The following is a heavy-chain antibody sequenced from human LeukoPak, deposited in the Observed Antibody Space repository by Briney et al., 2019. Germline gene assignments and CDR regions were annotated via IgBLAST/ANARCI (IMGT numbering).Heavy chain of an antibody. CDR2: ISYDGSNK. Sequence: GGSLRLSCAASGFPSSSYDMHWVRQAPGKGLEWVTVISYDGSNKYYADSVKGRFTISRDSSKNTLYLQMNSLRAEDTALYYCAKDRRIGDRGRGWNDRYFDSWGQGALVTVSS. CDR3: AKDRRIGDRGRGWNDRYFDS. CDR1: GFPSSSYD. J-gene: IGHJ4*02. V-gene: IGHV3-30*18. D-gene: IGHD1-1*01.